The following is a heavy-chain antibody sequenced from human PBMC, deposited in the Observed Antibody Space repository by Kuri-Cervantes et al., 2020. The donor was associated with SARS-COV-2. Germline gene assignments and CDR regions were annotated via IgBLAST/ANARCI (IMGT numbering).Heavy chain of an antibody. CDR3: VKDYDSSGYYPYNYFDY. Sequence: GESLKISCAASGFTFSSYAMSWVRQAPGMGLEWVSAISGSGGSTYYADSVKGRFTISRDNSKNTLYLQMSSLKAEDTAVYYCVKDYDSSGYYPYNYFDYWGQGTLVTVSS. D-gene: IGHD3-22*01. CDR1: GFTFSSYA. V-gene: IGHV3-23*01. J-gene: IGHJ4*02. CDR2: ISGSGGST.